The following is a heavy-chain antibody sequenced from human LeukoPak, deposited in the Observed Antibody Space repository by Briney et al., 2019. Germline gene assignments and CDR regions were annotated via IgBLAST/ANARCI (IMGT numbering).Heavy chain of an antibody. CDR3: ARRQYYYGSGSPFDY. J-gene: IGHJ4*02. D-gene: IGHD3-10*01. CDR1: GGSISSYY. V-gene: IGHV4-59*08. Sequence: SETLSLTCIVSGGSISSYYWSWIRQPPGKGLEWIGYIYYSGSTNYNPSLKSRVTISVDTSKNQFSLKLSSVTAADTAVYYCARRQYYYGSGSPFDYWGQGTLVTVSS. CDR2: IYYSGST.